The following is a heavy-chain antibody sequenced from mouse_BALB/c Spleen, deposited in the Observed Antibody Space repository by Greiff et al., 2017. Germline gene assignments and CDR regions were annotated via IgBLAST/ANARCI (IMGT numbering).Heavy chain of an antibody. D-gene: IGHD1-2*01. Sequence: VKLQESGAELVRPGASVTLSCKASGYTFTDYEMHWVKQTPVHGLEWIGAIDPETGGTAYNQKFKGKATLTADKSSSTAYMELRSLTSEDSAVYYCTRRLQAWFAYWGQGTLVTVSA. CDR2: IDPETGGT. CDR3: TRRLQAWFAY. J-gene: IGHJ3*01. V-gene: IGHV1-15*01. CDR1: GYTFTDYE.